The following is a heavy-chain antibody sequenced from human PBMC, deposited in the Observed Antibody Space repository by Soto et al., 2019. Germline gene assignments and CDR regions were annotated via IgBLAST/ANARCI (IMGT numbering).Heavy chain of an antibody. Sequence: SSVKVSCKASGYTFTSYDINWVRQATGQGLEWMGWMNPNSGNTGYAQKFQGRVTMTRNTSISKDYMELSSLRSEDTVMYYWERVRTYCTCTSCYRARDI. J-gene: IGHJ3*02. V-gene: IGHV1-8*01. D-gene: IGHD2-2*01. CDR2: MNPNSGNT. CDR3: ERVRTYCTCTSCYRARDI. CDR1: GYTFTSYD.